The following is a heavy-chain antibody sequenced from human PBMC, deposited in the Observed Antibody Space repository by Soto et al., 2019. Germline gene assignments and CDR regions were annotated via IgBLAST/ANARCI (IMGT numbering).Heavy chain of an antibody. J-gene: IGHJ4*02. CDR1: GGSISSGGYY. Sequence: QVQLQESGPGLVKPSQTLSLTCTVSGGSISSGGYYWSWIRQHPGQGLVGIGYIYYSGTTYCNPSLKSGVTMSVDTSKHQFSLMLSSVTDAGTAVYYCARSPGTASKHFDYWGQGTLVTVSS. CDR3: ARSPGTASKHFDY. D-gene: IGHD1-1*01. V-gene: IGHV4-31*03. CDR2: IYYSGTT.